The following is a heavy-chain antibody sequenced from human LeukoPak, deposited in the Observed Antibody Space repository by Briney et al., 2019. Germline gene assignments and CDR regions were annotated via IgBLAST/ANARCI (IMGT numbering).Heavy chain of an antibody. D-gene: IGHD6-19*01. J-gene: IGHJ6*02. Sequence: SETLSLTCTVSGGSISGYYWSWIRQPPGKGLEWIGYIYYSGSTNYNPSLKSRVTISVDTSKNQFSLKLSSVTAADTAVYYCARDSLDPVAGTGYYYYYGMDVWGQGTTVTVSS. V-gene: IGHV4-59*01. CDR1: GGSISGYY. CDR3: ARDSLDPVAGTGYYYYYGMDV. CDR2: IYYSGST.